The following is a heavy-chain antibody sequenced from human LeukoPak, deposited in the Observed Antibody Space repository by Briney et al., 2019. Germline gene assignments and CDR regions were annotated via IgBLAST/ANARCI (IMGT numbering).Heavy chain of an antibody. CDR3: ARVAGDYDAFDS. D-gene: IGHD4-17*01. J-gene: IGHJ3*02. V-gene: IGHV3-11*01. Sequence: GGSLRLSCAASGFTFSDYYMSWIRPAPGKGREWVSYISSSGSTIYYADSVKGRFTISRDNAKNSLYLQMNSLRAEDTAVYYCARVAGDYDAFDSWGQGTMVTVSS. CDR2: ISSSGSTI. CDR1: GFTFSDYY.